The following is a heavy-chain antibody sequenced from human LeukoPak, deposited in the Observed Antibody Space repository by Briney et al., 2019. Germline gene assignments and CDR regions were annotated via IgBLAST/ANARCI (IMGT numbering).Heavy chain of an antibody. CDR2: IWYDGSNK. J-gene: IGHJ4*02. Sequence: GGSLRLSCAASGFTFSSYGMHWVRQAPGKGLEWVAVIWYDGSNKYCADSVKGRFTISRDNSKNTLYLQMNSLRAEDTAVYYCARVLAVTTEFDYWGQGTLVTVSS. CDR3: ARVLAVTTEFDY. CDR1: GFTFSSYG. D-gene: IGHD4-17*01. V-gene: IGHV3-33*01.